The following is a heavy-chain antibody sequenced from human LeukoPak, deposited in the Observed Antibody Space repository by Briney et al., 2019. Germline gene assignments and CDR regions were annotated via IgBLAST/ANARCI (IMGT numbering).Heavy chain of an antibody. CDR3: ARLAYCGGDRHTGVTIPKLPYDY. Sequence: GESLKISCKGSGYSFSGNWIGWVRQMLGKGLEWMGIIYPGDSDTRYSPSFQGQVTISADKSISTAYLQWSSLKASDTAMYYCARLAYCGGDRHTGVTIPKLPYDYWGQGTLVTVSS. CDR2: IYPGDSDT. V-gene: IGHV5-51*01. J-gene: IGHJ4*02. D-gene: IGHD2-21*02. CDR1: GYSFSGNW.